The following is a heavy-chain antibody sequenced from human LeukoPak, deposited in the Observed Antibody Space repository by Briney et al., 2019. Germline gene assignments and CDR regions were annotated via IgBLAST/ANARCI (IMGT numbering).Heavy chain of an antibody. Sequence: GGSLRLSCAASGFTFSSYAMSWVRQVPGKGLEWVSSISGSGDSTYHADSVKGRFTISRDNSRNTVFLQMNSLRAEDTAVYYCAKAGDIAVAGTSDYWGQGTLVTVSS. CDR3: AKAGDIAVAGTSDY. V-gene: IGHV3-23*01. CDR2: ISGSGDST. CDR1: GFTFSSYA. D-gene: IGHD6-19*01. J-gene: IGHJ4*02.